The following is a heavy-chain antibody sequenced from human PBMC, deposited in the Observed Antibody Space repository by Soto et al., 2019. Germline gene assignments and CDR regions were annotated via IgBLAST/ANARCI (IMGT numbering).Heavy chain of an antibody. CDR3: ARESPRYAIDY. CDR2: ISYDGSNK. V-gene: IGHV3-30-3*01. D-gene: IGHD2-8*01. CDR1: VFTFSSYA. Sequence: QVQLVESGGGVVQPGRSLRLSCAASVFTFSSYAMHWVRQAPGKGLEWVAVISYDGSNKYYADSVKGRFTISRDNSKNTLYLQMNSLRAEDTAVYYCARESPRYAIDYWGQGTLVTVSS. J-gene: IGHJ4*02.